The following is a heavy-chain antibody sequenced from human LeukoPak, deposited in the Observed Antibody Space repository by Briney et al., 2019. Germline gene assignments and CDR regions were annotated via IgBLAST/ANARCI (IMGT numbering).Heavy chain of an antibody. CDR3: ARGRDYDSSGYYFDY. J-gene: IGHJ4*02. V-gene: IGHV4-31*03. Sequence: SETLSLTCTVSGGSISSGGYYWSWIRQHPGKGLEWIGYIYYSGSTYYNPSLKSRVTISVDTSKNQFSLKLSSVTAADTAVCYCARGRDYDSSGYYFDYWGQGTLVTVSS. CDR2: IYYSGST. D-gene: IGHD3-22*01. CDR1: GGSISSGGYY.